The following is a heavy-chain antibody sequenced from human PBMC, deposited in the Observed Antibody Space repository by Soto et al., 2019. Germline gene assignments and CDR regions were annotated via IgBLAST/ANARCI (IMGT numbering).Heavy chain of an antibody. D-gene: IGHD5-18*01. CDR2: IYPGDSDI. CDR1: GYTFTNYW. CDR3: ARSERVYSYGSDVFGV. J-gene: IGHJ3*01. Sequence: GESLKISCKGSGYTFTNYWIGWLRQMPWKGLEWMVIIYPGDSDIRYSPSFQGQVTISADKSISTAYLQWSSLKASDTAMYYCARSERVYSYGSDVFGVWGQGAKVTVSS. V-gene: IGHV5-51*01.